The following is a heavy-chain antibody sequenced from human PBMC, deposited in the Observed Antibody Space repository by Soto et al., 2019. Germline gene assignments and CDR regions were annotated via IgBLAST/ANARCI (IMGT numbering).Heavy chain of an antibody. CDR3: ARDPDTAMIPFDY. V-gene: IGHV3-33*01. CDR2: IWYDGSNK. Sequence: PGGSLRLSCAASGFTFSSYGMHWIRQAPGKGLEWVAVIWYDGSNKYYADSVKGRFTISRDNSKNTLYLQMNSLRAEDTAVYYCARDPDTAMIPFDYWGQGTLVT. D-gene: IGHD5-18*01. J-gene: IGHJ4*02. CDR1: GFTFSSYG.